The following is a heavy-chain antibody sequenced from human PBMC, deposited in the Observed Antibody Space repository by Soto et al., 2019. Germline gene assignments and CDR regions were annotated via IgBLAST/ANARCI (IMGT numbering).Heavy chain of an antibody. CDR1: GFSFSDYG. Sequence: PGGSLRLSCAASGFSFSDYGMHWVRQAPGKGLEWVALIYYDGSNEHYADSVQGRFTISRDNSKNTLYLQMNSLRAEDTAVYYCAKDQDYYDSSGHLSTYYFDYWGQGTLVTVSS. D-gene: IGHD3-22*01. J-gene: IGHJ4*02. V-gene: IGHV3-30*18. CDR2: IYYDGSNE. CDR3: AKDQDYYDSSGHLSTYYFDY.